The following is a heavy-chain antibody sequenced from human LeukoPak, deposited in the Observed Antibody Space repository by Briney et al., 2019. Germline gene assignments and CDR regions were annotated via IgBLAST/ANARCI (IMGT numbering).Heavy chain of an antibody. V-gene: IGHV4-61*01. CDR3: ARANEFLFLGI. D-gene: IGHD3-3*01. Sequence: SETLSLTCTVSGGSVSSGNYYWSWIRQPPGKGLEWIGYIYYSGSTNYNPSLKSRVTISVDTSKNQFSLKLSSVTAADTAIYCCARANEFLFLGIWGQGTLVTVCS. CDR2: IYYSGST. J-gene: IGHJ4*02. CDR1: GGSVSSGNYY.